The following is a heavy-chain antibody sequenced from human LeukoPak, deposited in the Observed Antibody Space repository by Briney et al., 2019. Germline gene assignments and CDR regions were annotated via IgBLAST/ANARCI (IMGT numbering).Heavy chain of an antibody. Sequence: GGSLRLSCAASGFTFSDHYMDWVRQAPGKGLEWVGRTRNKANSYTTEYAASVKGRFTISRDDSKNSLYLQMNSLKTEDTAVYYCARVRRWSGTYYFDYWGQGTLVTVSS. CDR2: TRNKANSYTT. CDR3: ARVRRWSGTYYFDY. D-gene: IGHD2-15*01. J-gene: IGHJ4*02. V-gene: IGHV3-72*01. CDR1: GFTFSDHY.